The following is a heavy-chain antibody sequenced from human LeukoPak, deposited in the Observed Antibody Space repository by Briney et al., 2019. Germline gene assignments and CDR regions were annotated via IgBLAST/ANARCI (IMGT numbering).Heavy chain of an antibody. CDR1: GFSFNNYA. V-gene: IGHV3-23*01. CDR2: IIASSGAT. CDR3: VKGGYDYIEVAYFDF. J-gene: IGHJ4*02. Sequence: PGGSLRLSCAASGFSFNNYAMSWVRQAPGKGREWVSIIIASSGATFYADSVKGRFTISRDTSKNTLYLQLNSLRLEDTAVYYCVKGGYDYIEVAYFDFWGQGTLVTVSS. D-gene: IGHD5-12*01.